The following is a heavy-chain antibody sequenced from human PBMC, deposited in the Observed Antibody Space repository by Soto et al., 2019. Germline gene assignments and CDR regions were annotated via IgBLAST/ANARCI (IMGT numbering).Heavy chain of an antibody. CDR3: ARSYYGSGSYYNDYYYGMDV. V-gene: IGHV5-51*01. CDR1: GYSFTSYW. J-gene: IGHJ6*02. D-gene: IGHD3-10*01. Sequence: GESLKISCKGSGYSFTSYWIGWVRQMPGKGLEWMGIIYPGDSDTRYSPSFQGQVTISADKSISTAYLQWSSLKASDTAMYYCARSYYGSGSYYNDYYYGMDVWGQGTTVTVSS. CDR2: IYPGDSDT.